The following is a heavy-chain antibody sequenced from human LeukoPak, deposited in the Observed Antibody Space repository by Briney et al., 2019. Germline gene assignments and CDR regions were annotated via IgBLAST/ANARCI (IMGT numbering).Heavy chain of an antibody. CDR3: ARRPRYYYDSSGYRSAHPA. CDR1: GGSISSGGYY. CDR2: IYYSGST. Sequence: SETLSLTCTVSGGSISSGGYYWSWIRQHPGKGLEWIGYIYYSGSTYYNPSLKSRVTISVDTSKNQFSLKLSSVTAADTAVYYCARRPRYYYDSSGYRSAHPAWGQGTLVTVSS. J-gene: IGHJ4*02. V-gene: IGHV4-31*03. D-gene: IGHD3-22*01.